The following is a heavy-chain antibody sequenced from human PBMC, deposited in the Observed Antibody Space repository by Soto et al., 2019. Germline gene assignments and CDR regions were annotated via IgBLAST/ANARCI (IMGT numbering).Heavy chain of an antibody. D-gene: IGHD1-7*01. Sequence: QVQLQESGPGLVKPLETLSLTCTVSGGSISSYHWSWIRQSAGKGLEWIGRIDTSGNTHYNPAHKSRVTVSIDTSKNQFFLTVNSVTAADSDVYYCARESGDNWDYEAYWGQGTPVTVSS. CDR2: IDTSGNT. J-gene: IGHJ4*02. CDR1: GGSISSYH. V-gene: IGHV4-4*07. CDR3: ARESGDNWDYEAY.